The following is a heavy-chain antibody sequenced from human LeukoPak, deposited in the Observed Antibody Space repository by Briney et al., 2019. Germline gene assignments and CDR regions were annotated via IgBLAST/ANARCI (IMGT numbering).Heavy chain of an antibody. Sequence: ASVKVSCKASGYTFTGYYIHWVRPAPGQGLEWMGWINPNSGGTNYAQKFQGRVTMTRDTSISTAYMELSRLRSDDTAVYYCAKDRVPAAPNNWFDPWGQGTLVTVSS. CDR1: GYTFTGYY. J-gene: IGHJ5*02. V-gene: IGHV1-2*02. CDR3: AKDRVPAAPNNWFDP. CDR2: INPNSGGT. D-gene: IGHD2-2*01.